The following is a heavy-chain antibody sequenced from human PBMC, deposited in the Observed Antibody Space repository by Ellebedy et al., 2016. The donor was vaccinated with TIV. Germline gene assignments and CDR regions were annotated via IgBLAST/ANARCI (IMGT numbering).Heavy chain of an antibody. CDR2: VNPDGRWT. D-gene: IGHD2-21*01. Sequence: GGSLRLSXAASGLTFTGYWMHWVRQDPGRGLVWVSRVNPDGRWTNYADSVKGRFIISRDNAKNTVHLQMNSVRADDTAVHYCATGRDCGGASCSSLPYYGMDVWGQGITVIVSS. CDR1: GLTFTGYW. J-gene: IGHJ6*02. CDR3: ATGRDCGGASCSSLPYYGMDV. V-gene: IGHV3-74*01.